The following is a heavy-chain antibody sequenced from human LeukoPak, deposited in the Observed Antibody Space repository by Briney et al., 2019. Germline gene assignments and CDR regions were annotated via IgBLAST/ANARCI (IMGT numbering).Heavy chain of an antibody. Sequence: GGSLRLSCASSGFTVNVSLMRWGREAPGEGVECVGHIRQDGSDIYYVGSVRGRFTICRDNAMNSLYLQMNSLRAEDTAVYYCTRDALYGDPSYYYMDVWGKGTTVTVSS. D-gene: IGHD4-17*01. V-gene: IGHV3-7*01. CDR1: GFTVNVSL. J-gene: IGHJ6*03. CDR3: TRDALYGDPSYYYMDV. CDR2: IRQDGSDI.